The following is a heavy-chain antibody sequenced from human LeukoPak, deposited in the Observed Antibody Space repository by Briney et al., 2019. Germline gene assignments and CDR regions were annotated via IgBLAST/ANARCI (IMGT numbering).Heavy chain of an antibody. Sequence: GASVKVSCKASGYTFTSYDINWVRQAPGQGLEWMGWMNSNSGNTGYAQKFQGRVTMTRNTSISTAYMELSSLRSEDTAVYYCAVMTTGLYYYYGTDVWGQGTTVTVSS. CDR2: MNSNSGNT. V-gene: IGHV1-8*01. CDR3: AVMTTGLYYYYGTDV. J-gene: IGHJ6*02. CDR1: GYTFTSYD. D-gene: IGHD4-11*01.